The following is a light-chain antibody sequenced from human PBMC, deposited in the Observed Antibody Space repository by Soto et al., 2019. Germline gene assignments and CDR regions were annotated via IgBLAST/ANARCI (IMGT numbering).Light chain of an antibody. CDR2: GAS. J-gene: IGKJ4*01. CDR1: QSVSSTF. Sequence: EFVLTQSPGTLSLSPGERATLSCRASQSVSSTFLAWYQQKPGQPPRLLIYGASTRGTGIPARFSGSGSGTDFTLTISRLEPEDFAVYYCQHYGSSPPLTFGGGTKVEI. CDR3: QHYGSSPPLT. V-gene: IGKV3-20*01.